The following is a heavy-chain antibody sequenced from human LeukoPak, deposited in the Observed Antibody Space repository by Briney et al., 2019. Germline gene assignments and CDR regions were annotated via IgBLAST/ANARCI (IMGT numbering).Heavy chain of an antibody. V-gene: IGHV3-30-3*01. D-gene: IGHD3-10*01. J-gene: IGHJ4*02. CDR3: ARDKGSYGSGSYYPFDY. CDR1: GFTFSSYA. Sequence: PGGSLRLSCAASGFTFSSYAMHWVRQAPGKGLEWVAVISYDGSNKYYADSVKGRFTISRDNSENTLYLQMNSLRAEDTAVYYCARDKGSYGSGSYYPFDYWGQGTLVTVSS. CDR2: ISYDGSNK.